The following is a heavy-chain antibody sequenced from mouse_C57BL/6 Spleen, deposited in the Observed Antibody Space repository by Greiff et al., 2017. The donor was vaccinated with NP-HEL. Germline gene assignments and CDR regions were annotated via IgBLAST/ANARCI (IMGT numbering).Heavy chain of an antibody. CDR3: ARGDYYGSSYDY. CDR1: GYTFTSYW. D-gene: IGHD1-1*01. CDR2: IDPSDSYT. J-gene: IGHJ2*01. Sequence: VQLQQPGAELVRPGTSVKLSCKASGYTFTSYWLHWVKQRPGQGLEWIGVIDPSDSYTNYNQQFKGKATLTVDTSSSTAYMQLSSLTSEDSAVYYCARGDYYGSSYDYWGQGTTLTVSS. V-gene: IGHV1-59*01.